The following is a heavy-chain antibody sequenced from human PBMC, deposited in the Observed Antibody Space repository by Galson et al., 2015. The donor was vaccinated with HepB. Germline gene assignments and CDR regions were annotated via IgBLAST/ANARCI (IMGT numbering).Heavy chain of an antibody. V-gene: IGHV3-21*01. D-gene: IGHD2-15*01. J-gene: IGHJ4*02. CDR1: GFTFSSYS. CDR3: AKDRIPQSVFDY. CDR2: ISSNSSYI. Sequence: SLRLSCAASGFTFSSYSMNWVRQAPGKGLEWVSTISSNSSYIYFADSVKGRFTISRDNAKNSLYLQMNSLRAEDTAVYYCAKDRIPQSVFDYLGQGTLVTVSS.